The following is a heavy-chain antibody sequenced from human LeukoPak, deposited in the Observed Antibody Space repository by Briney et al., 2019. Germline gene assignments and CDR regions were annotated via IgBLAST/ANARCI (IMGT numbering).Heavy chain of an antibody. CDR3: ARSGSNRFDY. V-gene: IGHV3-23*01. CDR1: GFTFSSYA. Sequence: GGSLRLSCAASGFTFSSYAMSWVRQAPGKGLEWVSGISGSDGSTYYTDSVKGRFTISRDNSKNTLFLQMNSLRAEDTAVYYCARSGSNRFDYWGRGTLVTVSS. CDR2: ISGSDGST. D-gene: IGHD5-24*01. J-gene: IGHJ4*02.